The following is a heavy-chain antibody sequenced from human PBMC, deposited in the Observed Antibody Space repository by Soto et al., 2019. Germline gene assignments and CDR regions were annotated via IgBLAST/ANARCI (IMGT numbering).Heavy chain of an antibody. CDR3: ARVNSSRMVITENWFDP. CDR2: IYYSGST. Sequence: QVQLQESGPGLVKPSQTLSLTCTVSGGSISSGGYYWSWIRQHPGKGLEWIGYIYYSGSTYYNPSLKSRVTISVDTSKNQFSRELSSVTAADTAVYYCARVNSSRMVITENWFDPWGQGTLVTVSS. V-gene: IGHV4-31*03. D-gene: IGHD3-22*01. CDR1: GGSISSGGYY. J-gene: IGHJ5*02.